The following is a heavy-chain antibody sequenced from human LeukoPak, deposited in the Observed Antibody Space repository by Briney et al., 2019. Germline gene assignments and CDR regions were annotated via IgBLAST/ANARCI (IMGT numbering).Heavy chain of an antibody. D-gene: IGHD3-10*01. CDR3: ARDSNYYGSGSYYSESDYYFDY. V-gene: IGHV3-7*01. CDR1: GFTFSSYW. J-gene: IGHJ4*02. Sequence: PGGSLRLSCAASGFTFSSYWMSWVRQAPGKGLEWVANIKQDGSEKYYVDSVKGRFTISRDNAKNSLYLQMNSLSAEDTAVYYCARDSNYYGSGSYYSESDYYFDYWGQGTLVTVSS. CDR2: IKQDGSEK.